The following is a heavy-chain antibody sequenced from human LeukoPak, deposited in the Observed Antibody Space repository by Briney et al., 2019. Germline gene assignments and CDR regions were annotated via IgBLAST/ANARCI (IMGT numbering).Heavy chain of an antibody. D-gene: IGHD4-17*01. V-gene: IGHV4-34*01. CDR2: INHSGST. Sequence: SETLSLTCAVYGGSFSGYYWSWIRQPPGKGLEWIGEINHSGSTNYNPSLKSRVTISVDTSKNQFSLKLSSVTAADTAVYYCARATRDYGDRLLDYYYYYYMDVWGKGTTVTVSS. CDR1: GGSFSGYY. CDR3: ARATRDYGDRLLDYYYYYYMDV. J-gene: IGHJ6*03.